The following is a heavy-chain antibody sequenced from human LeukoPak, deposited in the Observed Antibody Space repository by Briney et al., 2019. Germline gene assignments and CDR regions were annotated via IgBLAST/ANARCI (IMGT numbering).Heavy chain of an antibody. CDR3: ARERDTSGYYLAY. D-gene: IGHD3-22*01. V-gene: IGHV3-66*01. CDR2: IYSVGST. Sequence: GGSLRLSCAVSGFTVSIKYMSWVRQAPGKGLGWVSVIYSVGSTSYADSVKGRFTISRDSSENTLYLQMNSLRVEHPAVYYGARERDTSGYYLAYWGQGTLVTVSS. CDR1: GFTVSIKY. J-gene: IGHJ4*02.